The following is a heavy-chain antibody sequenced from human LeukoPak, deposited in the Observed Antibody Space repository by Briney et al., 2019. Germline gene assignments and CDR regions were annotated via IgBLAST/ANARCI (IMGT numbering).Heavy chain of an antibody. J-gene: IGHJ4*02. CDR1: GGSISSGDYY. CDR3: ARGLGSGYYSDFDY. D-gene: IGHD3-22*01. V-gene: IGHV4-30-4*01. Sequence: PSQTLSLTCTVSGGSISSGDYYWSWIRQPPGKGLEWIGYIYYSGRTYYNPSLKSRVTISLDTSKNQFSLKLSFVTAADTAVYYCARGLGSGYYSDFDYWGQGTLVTVSS. CDR2: IYYSGRT.